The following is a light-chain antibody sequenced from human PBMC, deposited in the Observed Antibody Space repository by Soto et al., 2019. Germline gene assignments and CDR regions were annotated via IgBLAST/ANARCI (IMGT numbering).Light chain of an antibody. CDR3: QQYNRPVT. CDR1: QSISSW. J-gene: IGKJ2*01. CDR2: KAS. Sequence: DIQMTQSPSTLSASVGDRVTITCRASQSISSWLAWYQQKPGKAPKLLIYKASSLESGVPSRFSGSGSGTEFTLTISRLQPDDFATYYCQQYNRPVTFGQGTKLEIK. V-gene: IGKV1-5*03.